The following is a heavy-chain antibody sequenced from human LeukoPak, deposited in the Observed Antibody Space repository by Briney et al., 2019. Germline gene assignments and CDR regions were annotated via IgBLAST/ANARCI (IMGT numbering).Heavy chain of an antibody. Sequence: VGSLRLSCAASGFTFSSFAMSWVRQTPGKGLAWVSTINAAGDDTFYSASVKGRFTISRDNSRSTLYLQMNSLRAEDAAVYYCAKEVTGTGKAFSFWGQGTLVTVSS. CDR1: GFTFSSFA. D-gene: IGHD2-21*02. J-gene: IGHJ4*02. V-gene: IGHV3-23*01. CDR2: INAAGDDT. CDR3: AKEVTGTGKAFSF.